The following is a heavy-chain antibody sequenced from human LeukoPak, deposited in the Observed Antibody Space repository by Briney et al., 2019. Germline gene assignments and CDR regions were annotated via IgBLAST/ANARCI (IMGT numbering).Heavy chain of an antibody. CDR2: IYTSGST. J-gene: IGHJ3*02. CDR3: ARDSISRAFDI. V-gene: IGHV4-61*02. D-gene: IGHD3-3*01. Sequence: SETLSLTCSVSGGSISSSSYYWSWIRQPAGKGLEWIGRIYTSGSTNYNPSLKSRVTMSVDTSKNQFSLKLSSVTAADTAVYYCARDSISRAFDIWGQGTMVTVSS. CDR1: GGSISSSSYY.